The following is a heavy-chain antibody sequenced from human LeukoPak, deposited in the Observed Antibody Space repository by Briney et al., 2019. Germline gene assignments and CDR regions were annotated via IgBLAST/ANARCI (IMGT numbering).Heavy chain of an antibody. CDR2: LYYRGRT. V-gene: IGHV4-39*01. CDR1: GGSIRSSSYY. CDR3: ARHPQPYGSGKTTFDY. D-gene: IGHD3-10*01. Sequence: PSETLSLTCTVSGGSIRSSSYYWGWIRQPPGKGLEWIGSLYYRGRTYYNPSLNSRVTISVDTSKYQFSLKLSSVTAADTAVYYCARHPQPYGSGKTTFDYWGQGTLVTVSS. J-gene: IGHJ4*02.